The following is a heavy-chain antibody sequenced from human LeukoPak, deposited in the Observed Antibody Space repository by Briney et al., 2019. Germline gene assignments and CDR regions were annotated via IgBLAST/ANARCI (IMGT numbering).Heavy chain of an antibody. CDR1: GFTFDDHG. CDR3: AKSPPSITMVRGVIDTIYYYYMDV. D-gene: IGHD3-10*01. Sequence: PGGSLRLSCAASGFTFDDHGMSWVRQAPGKGLEWVSGIKWDGGRTGYADSVKGRFTISRDNSKNTLYLQMNSLGAEDTAVYYCAKSPPSITMVRGVIDTIYYYYMDVWGKGTTVTISS. J-gene: IGHJ6*03. V-gene: IGHV3-20*04. CDR2: IKWDGGRT.